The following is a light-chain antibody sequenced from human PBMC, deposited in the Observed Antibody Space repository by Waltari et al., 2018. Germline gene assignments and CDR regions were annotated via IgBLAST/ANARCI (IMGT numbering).Light chain of an antibody. Sequence: EVLMTQSPATLSVSPGERATLSCRASQSISGNLAWYQQKPGQAPRLVIYAASTRATGIPASFSGSGSGTDFTLTITGLQSEDFAVYYCQQYHYWPPWTFGQGTTVEI. CDR3: QQYHYWPPWT. V-gene: IGKV3-15*01. CDR1: QSISGN. CDR2: AAS. J-gene: IGKJ1*01.